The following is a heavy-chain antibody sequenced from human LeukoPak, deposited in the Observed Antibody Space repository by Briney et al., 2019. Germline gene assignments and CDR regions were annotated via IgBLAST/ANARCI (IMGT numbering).Heavy chain of an antibody. CDR3: ARSAALGYYYYYMDV. CDR1: GFTFSSYA. J-gene: IGHJ6*03. CDR2: ISSSGSTI. Sequence: GGSLRLSCAASGFTFSSYAMSWIRQAPGKGLEWVSYISSSGSTIYYADSVKGRFTISRDNAKNSLYLQMNSLRAEDTAVYYCARSAALGYYYYYMDVWGKGTTVTVSS. V-gene: IGHV3-11*04. D-gene: IGHD2-2*01.